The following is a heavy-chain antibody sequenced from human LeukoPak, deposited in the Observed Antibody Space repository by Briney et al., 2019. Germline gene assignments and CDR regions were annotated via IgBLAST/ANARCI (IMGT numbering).Heavy chain of an antibody. Sequence: SQTLSLTCTVSGDSINSGYHWSWIRQQPGKGLEWIGNIYYNGRTYYKTSLKSRIIISVDMSKNQISLQLSSVTAADTAVYYCARDLRGSPMDVWGKGIPVAVSS. V-gene: IGHV4-31*03. J-gene: IGHJ6*03. CDR1: GDSINSGYH. D-gene: IGHD1-26*01. CDR2: IYYNGRT. CDR3: ARDLRGSPMDV.